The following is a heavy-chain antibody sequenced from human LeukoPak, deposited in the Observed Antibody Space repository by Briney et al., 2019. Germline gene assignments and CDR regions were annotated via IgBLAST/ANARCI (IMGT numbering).Heavy chain of an antibody. J-gene: IGHJ4*02. D-gene: IGHD6-13*01. CDR1: GFTFSSYA. Sequence: QSGGSLRLSCAASGFTFSSYAMSWVRQAPGKGLEWVSAISGSGGSTYYADSVKGRFTISRDNSKNTLYLQMNSLRAEDTAVYYCAKGSSIAAAGTELYFDFWGQGTLVTVSS. V-gene: IGHV3-23*01. CDR2: ISGSGGST. CDR3: AKGSSIAAAGTELYFDF.